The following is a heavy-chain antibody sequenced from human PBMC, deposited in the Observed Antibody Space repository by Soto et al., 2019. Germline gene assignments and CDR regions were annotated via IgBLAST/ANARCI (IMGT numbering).Heavy chain of an antibody. D-gene: IGHD1-1*01. CDR1: GGSISSGGYY. Sequence: SETLSLTCTVSGGSISSGGYYWSWIRQHPGKGLEWIGYIYYSGSTYYNPSLKSQVTISVDTSKNQFSLKLSSVTAADTAVYYCARGVDYNYAGLDYWGQGTLVTVSS. CDR3: ARGVDYNYAGLDY. CDR2: IYYSGST. V-gene: IGHV4-31*01. J-gene: IGHJ4*02.